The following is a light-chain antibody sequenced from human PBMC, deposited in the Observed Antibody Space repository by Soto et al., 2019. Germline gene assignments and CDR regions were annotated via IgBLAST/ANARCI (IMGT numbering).Light chain of an antibody. V-gene: IGKV3-15*01. Sequence: ETVMTQSPATLSVSPGERATLSCRASQSVNSNLAWYQQKPGQAPRLLIHGAVTRATDIPARFSGSGSGTEFTLTISSLQSEDFAVYHCQQYNDWPPVFGQGTRVKV. CDR2: GAV. J-gene: IGKJ1*01. CDR3: QQYNDWPPV. CDR1: QSVNSN.